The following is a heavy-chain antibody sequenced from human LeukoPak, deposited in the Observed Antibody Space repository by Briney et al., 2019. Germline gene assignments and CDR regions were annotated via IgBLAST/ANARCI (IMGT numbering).Heavy chain of an antibody. CDR2: ISYDGSNK. CDR3: ARAPLRDGYIY. Sequence: GGSLRLSCAASGFTFSSYAMHWVRQAPGKGLEWVAVISYDGSNKYYADSVKGRFTISRDNSKNTLYLQMNSLRAEDTAVYYCARAPLRDGYIYWGQGTLVTVSS. D-gene: IGHD5-24*01. J-gene: IGHJ4*02. V-gene: IGHV3-30-3*01. CDR1: GFTFSSYA.